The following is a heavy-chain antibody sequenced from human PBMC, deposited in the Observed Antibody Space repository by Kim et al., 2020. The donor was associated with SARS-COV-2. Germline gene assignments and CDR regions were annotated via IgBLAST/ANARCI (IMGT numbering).Heavy chain of an antibody. CDR3: ANHAYSYGRHDY. Sequence: GGSLRLSCSASGFSFSSHGMSWFRQAPGKGLEWVSGISISGDATKYADSVKGRFTISRDNSKNVAYLQMNSLRAEDTAVYYCANHAYSYGRHDYWGQGTLVIVSS. CDR2: ISISGDAT. V-gene: IGHV3-23*01. CDR1: GFSFSSHG. J-gene: IGHJ4*02. D-gene: IGHD5-18*01.